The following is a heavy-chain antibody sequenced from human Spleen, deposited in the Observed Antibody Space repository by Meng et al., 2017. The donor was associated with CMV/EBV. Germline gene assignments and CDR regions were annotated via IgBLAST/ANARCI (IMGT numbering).Heavy chain of an antibody. D-gene: IGHD3/OR15-3a*01. J-gene: IGHJ4*02. CDR1: GFPFRSYA. CDR2: MSYDGSNK. V-gene: IGHV3-30*04. CDR3: ARGRYDFSDY. Sequence: LSCAASGFPFRSYAMHWVRQAPGKGLEWVAVMSYDGSNKYFADSVKGRFTISRDNSKNTLYLQMNSLRREDTAVYYCARGRYDFSDYWGQGTLVTVSS.